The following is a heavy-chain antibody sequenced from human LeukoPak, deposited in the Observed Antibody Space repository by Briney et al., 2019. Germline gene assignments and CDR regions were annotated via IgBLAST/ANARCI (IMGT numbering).Heavy chain of an antibody. J-gene: IGHJ3*02. Sequence: SETLSLTCTVSGGSISSYYWSWIRQPPGKGLEWIGYIYYSGSTNYNPSLKSRVTISVDPSNNQFSLKLSSVTAADTAVYYCARVPPRSSGWLDAFDIWGQGTMVTVSS. CDR2: IYYSGST. D-gene: IGHD6-19*01. V-gene: IGHV4-59*01. CDR3: ARVPPRSSGWLDAFDI. CDR1: GGSISSYY.